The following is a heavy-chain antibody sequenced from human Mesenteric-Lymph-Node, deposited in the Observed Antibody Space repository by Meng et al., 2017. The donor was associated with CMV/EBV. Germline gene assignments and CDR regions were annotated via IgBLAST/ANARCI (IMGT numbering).Heavy chain of an antibody. Sequence: SLKISCVASGFTFTSYGIHWVRQAPGKGLEWVSGISWNSGSIGYADSVKGRFTISRDNAKNSLYLQMNSLRAEDTALYYCAKSIYPRVGAFDIWGQGTMVTVSS. J-gene: IGHJ3*02. D-gene: IGHD3-3*02. CDR2: ISWNSGSI. V-gene: IGHV3-9*01. CDR1: GFTFTSYG. CDR3: AKSIYPRVGAFDI.